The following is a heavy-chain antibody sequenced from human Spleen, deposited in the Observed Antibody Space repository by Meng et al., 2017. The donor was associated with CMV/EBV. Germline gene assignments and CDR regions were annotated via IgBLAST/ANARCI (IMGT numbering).Heavy chain of an antibody. V-gene: IGHV1-2*02. CDR2: IHPHRGDT. J-gene: IGHJ4*02. D-gene: IGHD7-27*01. CDR3: ARDNNWGPDY. Sequence: ASVKVSCKAPRNFFTRHAITWVRQAPGQGLEWMGWIHPHRGDTNYAQQFQGRVTLTRDTSINTGYMELTRLTSDGTAVYYCARDNNWGPDYWGQGTLVTVSS. CDR1: RNFFTRHA.